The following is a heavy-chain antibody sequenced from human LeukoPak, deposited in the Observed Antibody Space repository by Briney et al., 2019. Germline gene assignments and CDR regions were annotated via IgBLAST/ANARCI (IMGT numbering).Heavy chain of an antibody. D-gene: IGHD6-13*01. CDR3: ARLRIAAAHFDY. J-gene: IGHJ4*02. CDR2: IYPGDSDT. V-gene: IGHV5-51*01. CDR1: GYSFTSYW. Sequence: GESLKISCKGSGYSFTSYWIGWVAQLPGKALEWMGIIYPGDSDTRYSPSFQGQVTISADKSISTAYLQWSSLKASDTAMYYCARLRIAAAHFDYWGQGTLVTVSS.